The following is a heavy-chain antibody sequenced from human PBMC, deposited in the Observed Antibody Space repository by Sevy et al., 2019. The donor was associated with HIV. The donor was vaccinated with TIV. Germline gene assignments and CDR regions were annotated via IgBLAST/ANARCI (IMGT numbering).Heavy chain of an antibody. CDR2: IIPIFGTA. CDR3: AREQGVRGVIQANYFDP. CDR1: GGTFSTYS. J-gene: IGHJ5*02. D-gene: IGHD3-10*01. V-gene: IGHV1-69*13. Sequence: ASVKVSCKSSGGTFSTYSINWVRQAPGQGLEWMGMIIPIFGTANYSQRFQGRVTITADESTSTAYMELTSLRSEDTAVYYCAREQGVRGVIQANYFDPWGQGTLVTVSP.